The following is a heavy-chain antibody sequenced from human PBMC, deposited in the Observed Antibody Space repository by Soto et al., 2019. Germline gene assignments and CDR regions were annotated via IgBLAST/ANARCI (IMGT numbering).Heavy chain of an antibody. CDR3: AGCYRSSSGWFDP. V-gene: IGHV5-51*01. D-gene: IGHD6-6*01. J-gene: IGHJ5*02. CDR1: GYSFTSYW. Sequence: GESLKISCKGFGYSFTSYWIAWVRQMPGKGLEWMGIIYPGDSDTRYSPSLQGQVTISADKSISTAYLQWSSLKASHTAMYYCAGCYRSSSGWFDPWCHGTLFTVSS. CDR2: IYPGDSDT.